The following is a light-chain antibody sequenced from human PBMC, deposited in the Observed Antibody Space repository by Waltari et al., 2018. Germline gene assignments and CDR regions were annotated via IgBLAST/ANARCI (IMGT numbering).Light chain of an antibody. V-gene: IGLV3-1*01. CDR2: QDG. CDR3: QAWDSGTAV. J-gene: IGLJ3*02. CDR1: KLGDTY. Sequence: SYDLTQTPSMSVSPGQTAIITCSGDKLGDTYVCWYQQKSGQSPALVIYQDGRRPSGIPERFSGANSGNTATLTISGTLIMDEAVYYCQAWDSGTAVFGGGTRLTVL.